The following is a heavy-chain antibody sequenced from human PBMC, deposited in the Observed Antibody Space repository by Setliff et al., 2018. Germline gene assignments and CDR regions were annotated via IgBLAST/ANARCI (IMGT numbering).Heavy chain of an antibody. Sequence: ASVKVSCKASGYSFNDYGVNWGRQAPGQGLEWVGWIIPYTGKTYYAPKFEGRVIMTTDSSTTTAYLELRSLTSDDTAVYYCSRLVRYCTTTTCQRASGDDYWGQGTLVTVSS. CDR3: SRLVRYCTTTTCQRASGDDY. CDR2: IIPYTGKT. CDR1: GYSFNDYG. J-gene: IGHJ4*02. D-gene: IGHD2-8*01. V-gene: IGHV1-18*01.